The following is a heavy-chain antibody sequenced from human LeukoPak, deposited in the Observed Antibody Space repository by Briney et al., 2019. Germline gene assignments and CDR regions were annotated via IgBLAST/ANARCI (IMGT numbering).Heavy chain of an antibody. D-gene: IGHD1-26*01. CDR1: GGSISSSSYY. V-gene: IGHV4-39*02. CDR2: IYYSGST. CDR3: ARDPHSGSYFPYRGYYYGMDV. Sequence: SETLSLTCTVSGGSISSSSYYWGWIRQPPGKGLEWIGGIYYSGSTYYNPSLKSRATISVDTSKNQFSLKLSSVTAADTAVYYCARDPHSGSYFPYRGYYYGMDVWGQGTTVTVSS. J-gene: IGHJ6*02.